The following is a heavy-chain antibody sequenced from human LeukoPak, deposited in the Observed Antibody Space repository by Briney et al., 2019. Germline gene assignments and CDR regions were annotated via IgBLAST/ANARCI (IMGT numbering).Heavy chain of an antibody. J-gene: IGHJ4*02. V-gene: IGHV4-34*01. CDR1: GGSFSNYY. CDR3: ARGRKFITYYYDSSGYYYSY. D-gene: IGHD3-22*01. Sequence: SETLSLTCAVYGGSFSNYYWSWIRQPPGKGLEWIGEINHSGSTNYNPSLKSRVTISVDTSKNQFSLKLTSVTAADTAVYYCARGRKFITYYYDSSGYYYSYWGQGTLVTVPS. CDR2: INHSGST.